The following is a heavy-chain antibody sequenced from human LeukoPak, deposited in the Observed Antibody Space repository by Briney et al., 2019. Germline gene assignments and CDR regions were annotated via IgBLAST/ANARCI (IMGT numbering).Heavy chain of an antibody. J-gene: IGHJ4*02. CDR1: GYTFTVYY. CDR2: INTNRGGR. D-gene: IGHD3-9*01. CDR3: ARVPFDWLPEEAFDY. V-gene: IGHV1-2*02. Sequence: AAGTVSFTCSGYTFTVYYMQGVRQAPGQGMEWMGWINTNRGGRNYKQKFKGRGRITRDTDSSKDYMELKRLRSGGTAVYYCARVPFDWLPEEAFDYWGQGTLVTVSS.